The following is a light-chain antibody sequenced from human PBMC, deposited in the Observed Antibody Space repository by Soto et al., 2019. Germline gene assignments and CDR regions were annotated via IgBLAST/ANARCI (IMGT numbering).Light chain of an antibody. V-gene: IGLV2-8*01. Sequence: QLVLTQPPSASGSPGQSVIISCTGTSSDVGGYKYVSWYQQHPGQAPKLMIFEVSKRPSGVPDRFSGSKSGNTASLTISGIQAEDEADYYCCSYTSSFSLVWVFGGGTQLTVL. J-gene: IGLJ3*02. CDR3: CSYTSSFSLVWV. CDR2: EVS. CDR1: SSDVGGYKY.